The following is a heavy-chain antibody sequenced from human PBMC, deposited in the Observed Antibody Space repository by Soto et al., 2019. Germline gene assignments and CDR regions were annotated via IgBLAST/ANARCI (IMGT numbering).Heavy chain of an antibody. CDR1: GFTFSDPY. CDR2: IRDRVHGYTT. CDR3: VSGAQVY. V-gene: IGHV3-72*01. Sequence: EVYLVESGGGLVQPGGSLRLSCAASGFTFSDPYFDWVRQAPGKGLEWVGRIRDRVHGYTTDYAASVRGRCTISRDDSRNSLYLQMHSLKTEDTAVYYCVSGAQVYWCQGVLITVSS. J-gene: IGHJ4*02.